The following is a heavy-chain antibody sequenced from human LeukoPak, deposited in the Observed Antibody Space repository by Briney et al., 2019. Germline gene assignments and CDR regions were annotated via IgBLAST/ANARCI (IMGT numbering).Heavy chain of an antibody. D-gene: IGHD4-17*01. J-gene: IGHJ6*03. V-gene: IGHV1-18*01. CDR2: ISVYNHNT. CDR3: ARGAHTTPGFYYYYMDV. CDR1: GYTFPTSG. Sequence: ASVKVSCKASGYTFPTSGISWVRQAPEQGLEWMGWISVYNHNTNYAQKFQGRVTVTTDTSTRTAYMELRSLRSDDTAVYYCARGAHTTPGFYYYYMDVWGKGTTVTVSS.